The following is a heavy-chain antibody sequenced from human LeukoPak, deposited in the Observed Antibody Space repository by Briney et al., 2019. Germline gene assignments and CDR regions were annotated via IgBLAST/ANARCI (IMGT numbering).Heavy chain of an antibody. D-gene: IGHD3-22*01. V-gene: IGHV1-46*01. CDR1: GYTFTSYY. CDR3: AREGHYYDSSGYFDV. J-gene: IGHJ6*04. CDR2: INPSGGST. Sequence: ASVKVSCKASGYTFTSYYMHWVRQAPGQGLEWMGIINPSGGSTSYAQKFQGRVTMTRDMSTSTDYMELSSLRSEDTAVYYCAREGHYYDSSGYFDVWGKGTTVTVSS.